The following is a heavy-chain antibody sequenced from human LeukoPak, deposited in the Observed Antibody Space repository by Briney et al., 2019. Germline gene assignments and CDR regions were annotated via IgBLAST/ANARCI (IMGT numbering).Heavy chain of an antibody. CDR2: IHYNGNT. D-gene: IGHD3-3*01. CDR3: ARQEIYDFWSGYPNWFDP. CDR1: SGSISNYY. Sequence: SETLSLMCTVSSGSISNYYWSWIRQSPGKGLEWLGYIHYNGNTNYNPSLKSRVTISVDTSKNQFSLKLSSVTAADTAVYYCARQEIYDFWSGYPNWFDPWGQGTLVTVSS. J-gene: IGHJ5*02. V-gene: IGHV4-59*08.